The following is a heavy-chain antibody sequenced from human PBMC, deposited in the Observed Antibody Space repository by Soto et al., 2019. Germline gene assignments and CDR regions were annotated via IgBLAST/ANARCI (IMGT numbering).Heavy chain of an antibody. V-gene: IGHV4-4*02. Sequence: SETLSLTCAVSSGSISSSNWWSWVRQPPGKGLEWIGEIYHSGSTKYNPSLKSRVTISVDKSKNQFSLKLSSVTAADTAVYYCASSSAYNWFDPWGQGTLVTVSS. CDR3: ASSSAYNWFDP. J-gene: IGHJ5*02. D-gene: IGHD3-10*01. CDR2: IYHSGST. CDR1: SGSISSSNW.